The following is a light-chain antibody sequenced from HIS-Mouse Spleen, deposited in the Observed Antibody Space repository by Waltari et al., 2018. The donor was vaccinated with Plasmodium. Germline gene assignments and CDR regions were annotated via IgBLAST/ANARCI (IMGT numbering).Light chain of an antibody. Sequence: QSVLTQPPSASGTPGQRVTISCSGSSPNIGSNTVNWYQQLPGTAPKLLIYSNNRRPSGVPDRFPGSNSGTSASLAISGLQSEDEADYYCAAWDDSLNGVVFGGGTKLTVL. J-gene: IGLJ2*01. CDR2: SNN. V-gene: IGLV1-44*01. CDR3: AAWDDSLNGVV. CDR1: SPNIGSNT.